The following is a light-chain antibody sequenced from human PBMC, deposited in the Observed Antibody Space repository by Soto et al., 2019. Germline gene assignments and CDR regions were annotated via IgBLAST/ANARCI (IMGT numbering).Light chain of an antibody. CDR3: QVYNNWLMYS. V-gene: IGKV3-15*01. CDR1: HSVSTN. CDR2: GAS. Sequence: EIVMTQSPATLSVSPGERATLSCRASHSVSTNLAWYQQKPGQAPRLLIYGASNRATGVPARFSGSGSGTEFTLTISSLQSEDFAVYYCQVYNNWLMYSFGQGTKLEIK. J-gene: IGKJ2*03.